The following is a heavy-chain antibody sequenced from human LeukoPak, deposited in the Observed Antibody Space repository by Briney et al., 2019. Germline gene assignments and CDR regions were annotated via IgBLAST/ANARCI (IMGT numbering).Heavy chain of an antibody. CDR3: ARGLDNYGSGSSD. Sequence: GGSLRLSCAASGFTFSNYAMHWVRQAPGKGLEYVSAISSDGGSTYYANSVKGRFTFSRDNSKNTLYLQMGSLRAEDMAVYYCARGLDNYGSGSSDWGQGTLVTVSS. D-gene: IGHD3-10*01. J-gene: IGHJ4*02. V-gene: IGHV3-64*01. CDR2: ISSDGGST. CDR1: GFTFSNYA.